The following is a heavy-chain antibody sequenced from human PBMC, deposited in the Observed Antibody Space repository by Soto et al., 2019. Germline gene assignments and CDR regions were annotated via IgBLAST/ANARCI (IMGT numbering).Heavy chain of an antibody. D-gene: IGHD6-13*01. CDR3: VYRRTYSSSWYKVY. CDR1: GFSFSTSGVG. Sequence: GSGPTLVNPTQTLTLTCTFSGFSFSTSGVGVGWIRQPPGKALEWLALIYWDHDKRYSPSLKSRLIITKDTSKNQVVLTMTNMDPVDTATYYCVYRRTYSSSWYKVYWGQGTLVTVSS. CDR2: IYWDHDK. J-gene: IGHJ4*02. V-gene: IGHV2-5*02.